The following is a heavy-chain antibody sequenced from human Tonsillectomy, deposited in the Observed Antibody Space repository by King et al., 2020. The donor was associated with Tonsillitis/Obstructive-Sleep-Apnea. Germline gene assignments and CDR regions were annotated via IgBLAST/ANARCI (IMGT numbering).Heavy chain of an antibody. D-gene: IGHD3-3*01. V-gene: IGHV4-39*01. J-gene: IGHJ4*02. CDR2: IYYSGST. CDR1: GGSISSSSYY. Sequence: QLQESGPGLVKPSETLSLTCTVSGGSISSSSYYWGWIRQPPGKGLEWIGSIYYSGSTYYNPSLKSRVTISVDTSKNQFSLKLSSVTAADTAVYYCASPGKYYDFWSGYDTEREYYFDYWGQGTLVTVSS. CDR3: ASPGKYYDFWSGYDTEREYYFDY.